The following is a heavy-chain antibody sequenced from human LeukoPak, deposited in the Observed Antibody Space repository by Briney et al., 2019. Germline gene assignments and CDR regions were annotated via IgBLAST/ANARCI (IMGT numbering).Heavy chain of an antibody. CDR2: IYYSGST. V-gene: IGHV4-59*08. CDR3: ASLPGSGNY. CDR1: GGAISSYY. D-gene: IGHD3-10*01. Sequence: SETLSLTCTVSGGAISSYYWSWIRQPPGRGLEWIGYIYYSGSTNYNPSLKSRVTISVDTSKNQFSLKLSSVTAADTAVYYCASLPGSGNYWGQGTLVTVSS. J-gene: IGHJ4*02.